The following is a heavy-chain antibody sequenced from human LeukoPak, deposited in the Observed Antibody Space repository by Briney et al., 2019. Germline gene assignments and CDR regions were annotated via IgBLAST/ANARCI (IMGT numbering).Heavy chain of an antibody. V-gene: IGHV4-38-2*02. D-gene: IGHD4-23*01. CDR3: ARDYGGNSVY. CDR2: IYHSGST. CDR1: GYSISSGYY. J-gene: IGHJ4*02. Sequence: SETLSLTCTVSGYSISSGYYWGWIRQPPGKGLEWIGGIYHSGSTYYNPSLKSRVTISVDTSKNQFSLKLSSVTAADTAVYYCARDYGGNSVYWGQGTLVTVSS.